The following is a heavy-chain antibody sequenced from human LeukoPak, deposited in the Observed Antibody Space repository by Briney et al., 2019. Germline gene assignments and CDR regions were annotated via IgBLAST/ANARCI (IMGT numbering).Heavy chain of an antibody. J-gene: IGHJ4*02. Sequence: LSLTCTVSGNSISSGDYYMSWIRQAPGKGLEWVSYISSSGSTIYYADSVKGRFTISRDNAKNSLYLQMNSLRAEDTAVYYCARAYCSGGSCLDWGQGTLVTVSS. V-gene: IGHV3-11*04. CDR1: GNSISSGDYY. CDR3: ARAYCSGGSCLD. D-gene: IGHD2-15*01. CDR2: ISSSGSTI.